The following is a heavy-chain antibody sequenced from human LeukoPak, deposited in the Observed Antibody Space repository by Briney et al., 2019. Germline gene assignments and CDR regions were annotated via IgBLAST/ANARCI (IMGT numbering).Heavy chain of an antibody. Sequence: SETLSFTCTVSGGSISSYYWSWIRQPPGKGLEWIGYIYYSGSTNYNPSLKSRVTISVDTSKNQFSLKLSSVTAADTAVYYCAKTGDYYGSGSYRNWFDPWGQGTLVTVSS. J-gene: IGHJ5*02. D-gene: IGHD3-10*01. CDR3: AKTGDYYGSGSYRNWFDP. CDR2: IYYSGST. CDR1: GGSISSYY. V-gene: IGHV4-59*08.